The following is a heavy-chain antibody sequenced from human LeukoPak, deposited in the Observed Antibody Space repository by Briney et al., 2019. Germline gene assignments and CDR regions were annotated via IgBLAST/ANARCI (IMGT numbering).Heavy chain of an antibody. J-gene: IGHJ5*02. CDR2: IYTTGST. CDR1: GFTVSNNY. Sequence: PGGSLRLSCAASGFTVSNNYMSWVRQAPGKGLDWVSVIYTTGSTYYADSVKGRFTISRDNSKNTLYLQMNSLRAEDTAVYYCAKSGILTGYPWGQGTLVTVSS. D-gene: IGHD3-9*01. CDR3: AKSGILTGYP. V-gene: IGHV3-53*01.